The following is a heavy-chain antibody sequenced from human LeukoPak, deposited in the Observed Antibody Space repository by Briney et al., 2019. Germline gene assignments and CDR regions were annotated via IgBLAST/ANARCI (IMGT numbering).Heavy chain of an antibody. CDR1: GGYISSSF. Sequence: PSETLSLTCTVSGGYISSSFWTWIRQAPGQGLELIGFTYDGGRGNYKPSLRSRVDISLDTSNNRYSLRLTSVTAADTGVYYCARLWRPHDYDNWFDHWGQGILVTVSS. CDR2: TYDGGRG. D-gene: IGHD4-17*01. J-gene: IGHJ5*02. CDR3: ARLWRPHDYDNWFDH. V-gene: IGHV4-59*13.